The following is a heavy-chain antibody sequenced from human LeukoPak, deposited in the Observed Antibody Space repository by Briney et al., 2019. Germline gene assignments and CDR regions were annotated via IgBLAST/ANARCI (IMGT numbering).Heavy chain of an antibody. CDR3: ARDRPPNWYFDL. Sequence: SETLSLTCTVSGGSISSGGYYWSWIRQPPGKGLEWIGYIYHSGSTYYNPSLKSRVTISVDRSKNQFSLKLSSVTAADTAVYYCARDRPPNWYFDLWGRGTLVTVSS. J-gene: IGHJ2*01. V-gene: IGHV4-30-2*01. CDR1: GGSISSGGYY. CDR2: IYHSGST.